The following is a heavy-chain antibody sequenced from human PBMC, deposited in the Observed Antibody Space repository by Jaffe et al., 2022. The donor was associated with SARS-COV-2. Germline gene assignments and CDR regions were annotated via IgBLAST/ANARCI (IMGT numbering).Heavy chain of an antibody. CDR1: GYTFTSYA. CDR2: INAGNGNT. V-gene: IGHV1-3*01. CDR3: ARDPSPIFGVVITLYYFDY. D-gene: IGHD3-3*01. Sequence: QVQLVQSGAEVKKPGASVKVSCKASGYTFTSYAMHWVRQAPGQRLEWMGWINAGNGNTKYSQKFQGRVTITRDTSASTAYMELSSLRSEDTAVYYCARDPSPIFGVVITLYYFDYWGQGTLVTVSS. J-gene: IGHJ4*02.